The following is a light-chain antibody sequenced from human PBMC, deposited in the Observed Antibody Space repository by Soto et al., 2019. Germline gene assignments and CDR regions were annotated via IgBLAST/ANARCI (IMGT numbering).Light chain of an antibody. Sequence: EIELTQSPATLSLSPGETATLSCRASQSVSSYLAWYQQKPGQAPRLLIYDASNRATGIPARFSGSGSGTDFTLTISSLEPEDFAVYYCHQRGSWPRGSFGQGTKVEIK. CDR2: DAS. J-gene: IGKJ1*01. CDR3: HQRGSWPRGS. V-gene: IGKV3-11*01. CDR1: QSVSSY.